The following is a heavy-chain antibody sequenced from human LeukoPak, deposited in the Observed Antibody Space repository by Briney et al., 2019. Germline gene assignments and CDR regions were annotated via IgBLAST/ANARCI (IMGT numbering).Heavy chain of an antibody. J-gene: IGHJ5*02. Sequence: NSSETLSLTCAVYGGSFSGYYWSWIRQPPGKGLECIGEINHSGSTYYNPSLKSRVTISVDTSNNQFSLRLSSVTAADTAVYYCARTLGATNSIRFDPWGQGTLVTVSS. CDR1: GGSFSGYY. D-gene: IGHD1-26*01. CDR3: ARTLGATNSIRFDP. V-gene: IGHV4-34*01. CDR2: INHSGST.